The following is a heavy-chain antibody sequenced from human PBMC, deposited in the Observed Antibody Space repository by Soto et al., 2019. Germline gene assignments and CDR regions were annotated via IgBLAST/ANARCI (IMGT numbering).Heavy chain of an antibody. V-gene: IGHV1-3*01. J-gene: IGHJ4*02. D-gene: IGHD3-9*01. CDR1: GYTFTSYA. CDR3: ARDSVRDDSLTGFDY. CDR2: INAGNGNT. Sequence: QVQLVQSGAEVKKPGASVKVSCKASGYTFTSYAMHWVRQAPGQRLEWMGWINAGNGNTKYSQKFQGRVTITRDTSASTAYMELSSLRSEDTAVYYCARDSVRDDSLTGFDYWGQGTLVTVSS.